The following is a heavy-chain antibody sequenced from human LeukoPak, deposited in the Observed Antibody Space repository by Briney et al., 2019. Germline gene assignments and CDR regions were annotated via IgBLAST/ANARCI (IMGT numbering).Heavy chain of an antibody. D-gene: IGHD3-10*01. Sequence: GGSLRLSCAASGFTFSSYGMHWVRQAPGKGLEWVAFIRYGGSNKYYADSVKGRFTISRDNSKNTLYLQMNSLRAEDTAVYYCAKQVWFGELSIDYWGQGTLVTVSS. CDR2: IRYGGSNK. J-gene: IGHJ4*02. V-gene: IGHV3-30*02. CDR1: GFTFSSYG. CDR3: AKQVWFGELSIDY.